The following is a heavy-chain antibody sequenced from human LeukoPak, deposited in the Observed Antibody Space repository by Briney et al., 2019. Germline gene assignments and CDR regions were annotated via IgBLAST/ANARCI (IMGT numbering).Heavy chain of an antibody. V-gene: IGHV1-69*05. CDR2: IIPIFGTA. J-gene: IGHJ4*02. D-gene: IGHD3-10*01. Sequence: SVKVSCKASGYIFTSYYMHWVRQAPGQGLEWMGWIIPIFGTANYAQKFQGRVTITTDESTSTAYMELSSLRSEDTAVYYCARDHYYGSGNYYRAFDYWGQGTLVTVSS. CDR1: GYIFTSYY. CDR3: ARDHYYGSGNYYRAFDY.